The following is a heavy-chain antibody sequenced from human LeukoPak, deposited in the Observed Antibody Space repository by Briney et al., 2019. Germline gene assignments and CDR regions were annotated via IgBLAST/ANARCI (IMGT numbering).Heavy chain of an antibody. CDR1: GFTFDDYA. V-gene: IGHV3-9*01. Sequence: GGSLRLSCAASGFTFDDYAMHWVRQAPGKGLEWVSGISWNSGSIGYADSVRGRFTISRDNAKNSLYLQMNSLRAEDTALYYCVPGGLEPSLDSWGQGTLVTVSS. CDR3: VPGGLEPSLDS. CDR2: ISWNSGSI. J-gene: IGHJ4*02. D-gene: IGHD3-16*01.